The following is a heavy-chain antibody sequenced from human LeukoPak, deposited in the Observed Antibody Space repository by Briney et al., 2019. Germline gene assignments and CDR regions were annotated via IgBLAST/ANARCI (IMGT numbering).Heavy chain of an antibody. CDR1: GGSISGYS. CDR3: AREFGSTSYFQSVGEYYFDY. Sequence: PSETLSLTCTVSGGSISGYSWSWIRQPPGKGLEWIGYIYYSGSTNYNPSLKSRVTLSVDTSKDQFSLNLSSVTAADTAVYYCAREFGSTSYFQSVGEYYFDYWGQGTLVTVSS. V-gene: IGHV4-59*01. D-gene: IGHD2-2*01. CDR2: IYYSGST. J-gene: IGHJ4*02.